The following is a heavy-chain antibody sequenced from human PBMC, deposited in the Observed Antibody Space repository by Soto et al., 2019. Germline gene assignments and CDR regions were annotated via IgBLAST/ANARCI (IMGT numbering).Heavy chain of an antibody. J-gene: IGHJ4*02. V-gene: IGHV3-23*01. D-gene: IGHD6-6*01. Sequence: GGSLRLSCAAAGFTFSTYAMAWVSQAPGKGLEWVAGVSASGLNTDYADPVKGRFYISRDNSKNTVSLHMNSLRAEDTALYYCTTGLTARPPCWGQGILVTLSS. CDR2: VSASGLNT. CDR3: TTGLTARPPC. CDR1: GFTFSTYA.